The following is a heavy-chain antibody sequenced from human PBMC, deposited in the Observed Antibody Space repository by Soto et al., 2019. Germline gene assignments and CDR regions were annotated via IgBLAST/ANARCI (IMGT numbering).Heavy chain of an antibody. D-gene: IGHD2-21*02. CDR3: ARWGDTAGIRLPAFDV. Sequence: QVQMQESGPGLVKPSETLSLTCTVSGVSITSYYWNWIRQIPEKGLEWIGFIHHSGGSKFNPSLTSRLSMSVDTSKTQSSLRLNFLTAPDTAIYYCARWGDTAGIRLPAFDVWGQGAMVTVSS. CDR2: IHHSGGS. CDR1: GVSITSYY. J-gene: IGHJ3*01. V-gene: IGHV4-4*09.